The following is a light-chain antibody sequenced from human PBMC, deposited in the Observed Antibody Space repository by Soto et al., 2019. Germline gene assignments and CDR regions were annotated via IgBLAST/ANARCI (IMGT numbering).Light chain of an antibody. CDR2: GAS. J-gene: IGKJ4*01. CDR3: QKYGSSPST. V-gene: IGKV3-20*01. CDR1: QSVSNSY. Sequence: EIVLTQSPGTLSLSPGERATLSCRASQSVSNSYLAWYQQKPGQAPRLLIYGASSRATGIPDRFSGSGSGTDCPLTISRLEPEDFAVYYCQKYGSSPSTFGGGTKVEIK.